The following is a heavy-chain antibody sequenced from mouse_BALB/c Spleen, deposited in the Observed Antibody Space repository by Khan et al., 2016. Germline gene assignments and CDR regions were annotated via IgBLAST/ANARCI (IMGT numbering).Heavy chain of an antibody. CDR2: INTYTGEP. V-gene: IGHV9-3-1*01. D-gene: IGHD2-3*01. CDR3: ARGPMNYYAMDY. CDR1: GYTFTNYG. Sequence: QIQLVQSGPELKKPGETVKISCKASGYTFTNYGMNWVKQAPGKGLKWMGWINTYTGEPTYDDDFKGRFAFSLETSASTAYLQLNNLKNEDTATXFCARGPMNYYAMDYWGQGTSVTVSS. J-gene: IGHJ4*01.